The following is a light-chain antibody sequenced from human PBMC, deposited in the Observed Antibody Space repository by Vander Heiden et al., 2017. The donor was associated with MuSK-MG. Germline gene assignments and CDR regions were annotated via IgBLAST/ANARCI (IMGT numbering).Light chain of an antibody. CDR1: QSVLYSSNNKNY. J-gene: IGKJ2*01. CDR3: QQYYSTPYT. Sequence: DIVMTQPPDPLAVVLGERATINCKSSQSVLYSSNNKNYLAWYQQKPGQPPKLLIYWASTRESGVPDRFSGSGSGTDFTLTISSLQAEDVAVYYCQQYYSTPYTFGQGTKLEIK. CDR2: WAS. V-gene: IGKV4-1*01.